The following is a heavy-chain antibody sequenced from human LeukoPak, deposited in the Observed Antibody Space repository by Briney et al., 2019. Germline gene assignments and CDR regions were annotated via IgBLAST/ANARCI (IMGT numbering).Heavy chain of an antibody. CDR2: IKQDGSEK. J-gene: IGHJ4*02. D-gene: IGHD2-8*02. CDR1: GFTFSSYW. Sequence: GGSLRLSCAASGFTFSSYWMSWVRQAPGKGLEWVANIKQDGSEKYYVDSVKGRFTISRDNAKNSLYLQMNSLSAEDTAVYYCARDFVLGGYVYFDYWGQGTLVTVSS. CDR3: ARDFVLGGYVYFDY. V-gene: IGHV3-7*01.